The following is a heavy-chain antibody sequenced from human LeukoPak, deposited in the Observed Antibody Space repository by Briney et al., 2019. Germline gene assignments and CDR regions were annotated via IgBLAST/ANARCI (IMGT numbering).Heavy chain of an antibody. V-gene: IGHV3-30-3*01. D-gene: IGHD6-19*01. CDR1: GFTFSSYA. CDR2: ISYDGSNK. Sequence: GGSLRLSYAASGFTFSSYAMHWVRQAPGKGLEWVAVISYDGSNKYYADSVKGRFTISRDNSKNTLYLQMNSLRAEDTAVYYGARVGSSGWYSKYYFDYWGQGTLVTVSS. CDR3: ARVGSSGWYSKYYFDY. J-gene: IGHJ4*02.